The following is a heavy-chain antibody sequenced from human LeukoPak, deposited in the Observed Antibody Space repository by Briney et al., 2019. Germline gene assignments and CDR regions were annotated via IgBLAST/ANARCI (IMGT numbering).Heavy chain of an antibody. J-gene: IGHJ3*02. Sequence: GASVKVSCKASGYTFTSYAMHWVRQAPGQRLEWMGWINAGNGNTKYSQKFQGRVTITRDTSASTAYMELSSLRSEDTAVYYCARVRSLSGWYQNAFDIWGQGTMVTVSS. D-gene: IGHD6-19*01. CDR1: GYTFTSYA. CDR3: ARVRSLSGWYQNAFDI. V-gene: IGHV1-3*01. CDR2: INAGNGNT.